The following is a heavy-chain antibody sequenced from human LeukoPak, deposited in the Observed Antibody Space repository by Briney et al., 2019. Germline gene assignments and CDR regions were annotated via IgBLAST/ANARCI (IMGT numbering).Heavy chain of an antibody. D-gene: IGHD3-22*01. CDR1: GGSFSGYY. CDR3: AGLDYYDSSGYYNY. CDR2: INHGGST. Sequence: SETLSLTCAVYGGSFSGYYWSWIRQPPGKGLEWMGEINHGGSTNDKPSLKSRVNISVDTSKNQFSLKLSSVTAADTAVYYCAGLDYYDSSGYYNYWGQGTLVTVSS. J-gene: IGHJ4*02. V-gene: IGHV4-34*01.